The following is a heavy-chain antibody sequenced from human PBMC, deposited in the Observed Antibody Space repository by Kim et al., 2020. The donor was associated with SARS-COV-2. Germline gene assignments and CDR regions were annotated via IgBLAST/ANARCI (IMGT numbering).Heavy chain of an antibody. CDR1: GYTFTSYD. CDR3: ARDLTYIIFFYFYSHLDV. Sequence: ASVKVSCKASGYTFTSYDMHWVRQAPGQGLEWMGRINPDSGNTNYSQKFQGRVTITRDTSISTAYMELSRLRSDDMAVYYCARDLTYIIFFYFYSHLDVW. D-gene: IGHD3-9*01. V-gene: IGHV1-2*06. J-gene: IGHJ6*03. CDR2: INPDSGNT.